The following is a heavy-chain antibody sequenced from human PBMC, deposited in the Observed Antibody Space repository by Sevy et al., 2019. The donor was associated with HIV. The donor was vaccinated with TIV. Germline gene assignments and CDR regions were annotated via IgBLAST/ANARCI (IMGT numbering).Heavy chain of an antibody. CDR1: GFTFSSYW. D-gene: IGHD6-13*01. CDR2: MSSYGSTT. CDR3: TRVYDITWYGHYFDY. J-gene: IGHJ4*03. Sequence: GGSLRLSCAASGFTFSSYWMNWVRQAPGKGLVWVSRMSSYGSTTIYADSVKGRFTISRDNAKNTLYLQINSLRAEDTAVYFCTRVYDITWYGHYFDYWGQGNLVTVSS. V-gene: IGHV3-74*01.